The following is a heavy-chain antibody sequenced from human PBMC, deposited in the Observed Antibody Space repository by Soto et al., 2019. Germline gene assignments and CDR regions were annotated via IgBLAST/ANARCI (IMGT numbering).Heavy chain of an antibody. V-gene: IGHV4-39*01. Sequence: PSETLSLTCTVSGGSISSSSYYWGWIRQPPGKGLGWIGSIYYSGSTYYNPSLKSRVTISVDTSKNQFSLKLSSVTAADTAVYYCARRRITFGGDEKNDYWGQGTLVTVSS. D-gene: IGHD3-16*01. CDR3: ARRRITFGGDEKNDY. CDR1: GGSISSSSYY. J-gene: IGHJ4*02. CDR2: IYYSGST.